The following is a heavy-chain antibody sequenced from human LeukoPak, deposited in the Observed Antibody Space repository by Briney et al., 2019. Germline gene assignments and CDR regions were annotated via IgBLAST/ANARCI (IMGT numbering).Heavy chain of an antibody. V-gene: IGHV3-7*01. CDR2: INQDGGET. CDR1: GFTFSNYW. Sequence: GGSLRLSCVASGFTFSNYWMSWVRQVPGKGLEWVANINQDGGETYYVDSLEGRFTIPRDNAKNSLYLQMNSLRAEDTALYYCARAATTGTTDYWGQETLLTVSS. D-gene: IGHD1-1*01. CDR3: ARAATTGTTDY. J-gene: IGHJ4*02.